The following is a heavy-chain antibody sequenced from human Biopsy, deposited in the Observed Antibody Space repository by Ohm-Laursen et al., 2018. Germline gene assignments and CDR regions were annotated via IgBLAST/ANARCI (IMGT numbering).Heavy chain of an antibody. CDR3: ARDRGYYSDRAVPGYFDL. CDR2: DYYIGST. CDR1: GGSFTGHN. D-gene: IGHD3-22*01. Sequence: SDTLSLTCTVSGGSFTGHNWSWTRQPPGKGWEWSGYDYYIGSTDYNPSLQSRITISVGTSKNHFSLRLGSVTTGGTAIYYFARDRGYYSDRAVPGYFDLWGRGTLVTVSS. J-gene: IGHJ2*01. V-gene: IGHV4-59*11.